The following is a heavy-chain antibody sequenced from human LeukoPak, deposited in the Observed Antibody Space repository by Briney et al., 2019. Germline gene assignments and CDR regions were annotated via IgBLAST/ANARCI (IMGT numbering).Heavy chain of an antibody. V-gene: IGHV1-3*01. CDR1: GYTFTSYA. CDR2: INAGNGNT. D-gene: IGHD3-9*01. J-gene: IGHJ5*02. Sequence: ASVKVSCKASGYTFTSYAMHWVRQAPGQRLEWMGWINAGNGNTKYSQEFQGRVTITRDTSASTAYMELSSLRSEDTAVYYCARNTHYDILTGYYGFDPWGQGTLVTVSS. CDR3: ARNTHYDILTGYYGFDP.